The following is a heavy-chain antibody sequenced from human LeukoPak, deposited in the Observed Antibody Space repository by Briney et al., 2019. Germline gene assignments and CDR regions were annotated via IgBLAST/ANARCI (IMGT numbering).Heavy chain of an antibody. D-gene: IGHD6-13*01. J-gene: IGHJ3*02. CDR1: GGSLSGYY. CDR2: INHSGGI. Sequence: PSETLSLTCAVYGGSLSGYYWRWIRQPPGKGLEWIGEINHSGGINYDPSLKSRVTISVDTSKNQFSLNLNSVTAADTAAYYCTRGQGIAIWGQGTKVTVSS. V-gene: IGHV4-34*01. CDR3: TRGQGIAI.